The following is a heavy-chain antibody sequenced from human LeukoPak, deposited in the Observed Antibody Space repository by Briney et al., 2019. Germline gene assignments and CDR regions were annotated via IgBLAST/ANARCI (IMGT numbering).Heavy chain of an antibody. J-gene: IGHJ4*02. D-gene: IGHD5-18*01. Sequence: GGSLRLSCAASGFTFASYSMNWVRQAPGKGLEWVSSISGDSTYIYNAGSVKGRFTISRDNAQASLYLQMNSLRGEDTAVYYCARDLAMVHFDYWGQGTLVTVSS. V-gene: IGHV3-21*01. CDR3: ARDLAMVHFDY. CDR2: ISGDSTYI. CDR1: GFTFASYS.